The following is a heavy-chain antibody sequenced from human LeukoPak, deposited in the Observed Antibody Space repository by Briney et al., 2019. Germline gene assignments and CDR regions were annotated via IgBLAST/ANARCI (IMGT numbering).Heavy chain of an antibody. V-gene: IGHV1-69*05. Sequence: SVKVSCKASGGTFSNYAISWVRQAPGQGLEWMGGLILLYGATNYTQRFQGRITITTDESTTTAYMELSSLRSEDTAVYFCAVGDPFNYYMDLWGKGTTVTVFS. CDR2: LILLYGAT. CDR3: AVGDPFNYYMDL. D-gene: IGHD4-17*01. CDR1: GGTFSNYA. J-gene: IGHJ6*03.